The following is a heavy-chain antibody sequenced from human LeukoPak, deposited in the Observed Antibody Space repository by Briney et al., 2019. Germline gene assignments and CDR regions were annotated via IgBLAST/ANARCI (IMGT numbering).Heavy chain of an antibody. CDR1: GGSMSPYH. D-gene: IGHD6-19*01. V-gene: IGHV4-59*01. CDR2: IYYSGST. Sequence: SETLSLTCTVSGGSMSPYHLGWIRQPPGKGLEWTGYIYYSGSTNYNPSLTSRVTISVDTSKNQFSLKLSSVTAADTAVYYCARGFGGWYYFDYWGQGTLVTVSS. CDR3: ARGFGGWYYFDY. J-gene: IGHJ4*02.